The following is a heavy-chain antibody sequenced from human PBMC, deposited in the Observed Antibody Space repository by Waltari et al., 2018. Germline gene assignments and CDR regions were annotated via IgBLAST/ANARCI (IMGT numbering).Heavy chain of an antibody. D-gene: IGHD6-13*01. CDR2: IYTSGST. Sequence: QVQLQESGPGLVKPSETLSLTCTVSGGSISSYYWSWIRQPAGKGLEWIGRIYTSGSTNYTPSLKSRVTMSVDTSKNQFSLKLSSVTAADTAVYYCARGAAAASMRYYYYYMDVWGKGTTVTISS. CDR1: GGSISSYY. V-gene: IGHV4-4*07. CDR3: ARGAAAASMRYYYYYMDV. J-gene: IGHJ6*03.